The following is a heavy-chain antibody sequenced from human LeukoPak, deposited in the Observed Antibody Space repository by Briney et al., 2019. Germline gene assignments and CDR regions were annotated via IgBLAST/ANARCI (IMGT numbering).Heavy chain of an antibody. Sequence: GGSLRLSCAASGFTFSRHWMTWVRQAPGKGLEWVANINQDGSERYYVDSVKGRFTISRDNAKNSLYLQMNSLRAEDTAVYYCARDSEYSSSFAFDIWGQGTMVTVSS. D-gene: IGHD6-13*01. CDR3: ARDSEYSSSFAFDI. CDR2: INQDGSER. CDR1: GFTFSRHW. V-gene: IGHV3-7*01. J-gene: IGHJ3*02.